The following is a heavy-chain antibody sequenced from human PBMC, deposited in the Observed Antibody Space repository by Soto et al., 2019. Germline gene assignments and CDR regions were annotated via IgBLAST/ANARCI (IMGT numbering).Heavy chain of an antibody. CDR1: GYTFTSYG. Sequence: GASVKVSCKASGYTFTSYGSSWVRQAPGQGLEWMGWISAYNGNTNYAQKLQGRVTMTTDTSTSTAYMELRSLRSDDTAVYYCARTGAMSSGTLPENWFDPWGQGTLVTVSS. D-gene: IGHD2-2*01. CDR3: ARTGAMSSGTLPENWFDP. CDR2: ISAYNGNT. V-gene: IGHV1-18*01. J-gene: IGHJ5*02.